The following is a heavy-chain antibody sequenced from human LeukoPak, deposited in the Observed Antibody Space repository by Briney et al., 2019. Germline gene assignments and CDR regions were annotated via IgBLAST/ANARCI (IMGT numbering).Heavy chain of an antibody. V-gene: IGHV3-20*04. CDR2: IKWNGGST. D-gene: IGHD3-22*01. J-gene: IGHJ4*02. CDR1: GFTFDDYA. CDR3: ARVSDSSGYYPIDY. Sequence: GGSLRLSCAASGFTFDDYAMSWVRQAPGKGLEWVSGIKWNGGSTGYADSVKGRFTISRDNAKNSLYLQMDSLRAEDTALYYCARVSDSSGYYPIDYWGQGTLVTVSS.